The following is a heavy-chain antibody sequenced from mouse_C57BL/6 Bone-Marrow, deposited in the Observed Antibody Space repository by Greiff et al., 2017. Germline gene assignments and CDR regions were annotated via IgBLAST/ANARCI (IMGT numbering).Heavy chain of an antibody. Sequence: VQLQQSGPELVKPGASVKISCKASGYSFTDYNMNWVKQSNGKSLEWIGVINPNYGTTSYNQKFKGKATLTVAQSSSTAYMPLNSLTSEDSAVYYVAIYYDGSSRYYFDYWGQGTTLTVSS. D-gene: IGHD1-1*01. CDR3: AIYYDGSSRYYFDY. CDR2: INPNYGTT. V-gene: IGHV1-39*01. CDR1: GYSFTDYN. J-gene: IGHJ2*01.